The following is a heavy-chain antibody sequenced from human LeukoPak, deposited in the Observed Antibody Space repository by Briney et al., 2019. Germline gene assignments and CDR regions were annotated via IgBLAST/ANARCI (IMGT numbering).Heavy chain of an antibody. CDR2: ISYEDGSNK. Sequence: GGSLRLSCAASGFTFRSFVMHWVRQAPGKGLEWVAAISYEDGSNKYYADSVKGRFTISRDNSKYTVYLEMNSLRAEDTAVYYCAKDQVIAAAANSDYWGQGTLVTVSS. CDR3: AKDQVIAAAANSDY. V-gene: IGHV3-30*04. J-gene: IGHJ4*02. D-gene: IGHD6-13*01. CDR1: GFTFRSFV.